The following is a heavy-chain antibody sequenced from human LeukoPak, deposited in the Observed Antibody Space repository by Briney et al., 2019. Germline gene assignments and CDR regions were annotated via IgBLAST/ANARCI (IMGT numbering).Heavy chain of an antibody. CDR3: ARQRTDTAMATPRSYYFDY. J-gene: IGHJ4*02. CDR1: GGSISSSSYY. Sequence: SSETLSLTCTVSGGSISSSSYYWGWIRQPPGKGLEWIGSIYYSGSTYYNPSLKSRVTISVDTSKNQFSLKLSSVTAADTAVYYCARQRTDTAMATPRSYYFDYWGQGTLVTVSS. D-gene: IGHD5-18*01. V-gene: IGHV4-39*01. CDR2: IYYSGST.